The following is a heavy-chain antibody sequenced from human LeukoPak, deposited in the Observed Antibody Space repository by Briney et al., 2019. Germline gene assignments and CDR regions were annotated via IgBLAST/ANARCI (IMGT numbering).Heavy chain of an antibody. CDR3: ARLLITFGGVIDYFDY. J-gene: IGHJ4*02. CDR1: GGSFSGYY. CDR2: INHSGST. D-gene: IGHD3-16*02. Sequence: SETLSLTCAVYGGSFSGYYWSWIRQPPGKGLEWIGEINHSGSTNYNPSLKSRVTMSVDTSKNQFSLKLSSVTAADTAVYYCARLLITFGGVIDYFDYWGQGTLVTVSS. V-gene: IGHV4-34*01.